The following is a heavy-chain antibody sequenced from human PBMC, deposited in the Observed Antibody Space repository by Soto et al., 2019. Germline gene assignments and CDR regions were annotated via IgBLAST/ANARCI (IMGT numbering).Heavy chain of an antibody. CDR1: GGSISSYY. Sequence: PSETLSLTCTVSGGSISSYYWSWIRQPPGKGLEWIGYIYYSGSTNYNPSLKSRVTISVDTSKNQFSLKLSSVTAADTAVYYCASTFAPATSGYYYYYGMDVWAQGTTVTVSS. CDR3: ASTFAPATSGYYYYYGMDV. D-gene: IGHD6-25*01. V-gene: IGHV4-59*01. J-gene: IGHJ6*02. CDR2: IYYSGST.